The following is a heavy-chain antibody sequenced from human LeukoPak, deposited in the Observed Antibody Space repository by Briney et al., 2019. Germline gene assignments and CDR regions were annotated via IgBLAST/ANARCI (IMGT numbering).Heavy chain of an antibody. CDR3: AKDGGRRDDY. V-gene: IGHV3-23*01. Sequence: GGSLRLSCAAPGFTFYKCARKWIRQSPGKGLEWVSEIGASGGGTHYADSVKGRFTISRDNSKNTLYLQMNSLRAEDTAIYYCAKDGGRRDDYWGQGTLVTVSS. D-gene: IGHD1-26*01. J-gene: IGHJ4*02. CDR2: IGASGGGT. CDR1: GFTFYKCA.